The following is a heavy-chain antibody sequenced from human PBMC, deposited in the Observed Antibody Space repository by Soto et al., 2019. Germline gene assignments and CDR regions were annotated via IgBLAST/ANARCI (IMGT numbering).Heavy chain of an antibody. CDR3: ARSYDFCSGTGHFDP. CDR2: IYYNGFT. V-gene: IGHV4-39*01. J-gene: IGHJ5*02. D-gene: IGHD3-3*01. CDR1: GDSIRSNSFY. Sequence: SGTLCLTCTFSGDSIRSNSFYWGWIRQTRGKGLEWIGSIYYNGFTYYNPSLKSRLTISVDTSKNQFSLKLSSVTAADTTVYYCARSYDFCSGTGHFDPWGQGILVTVSS.